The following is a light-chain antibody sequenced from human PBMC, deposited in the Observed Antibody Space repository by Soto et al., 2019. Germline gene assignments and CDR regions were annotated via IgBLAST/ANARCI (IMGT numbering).Light chain of an antibody. Sequence: DIQMTQSPSTLSASVGDRVTITCRVSQSISSWLAWYQQKPGKAPKLLIYQTSNLQSGVPSRFSGSGSGTEFTLTISSLQPDDFAIYYCQHFNDYLGPLGQGTKVEIQ. CDR2: QTS. V-gene: IGKV1-5*03. CDR1: QSISSW. J-gene: IGKJ1*01. CDR3: QHFNDYLGP.